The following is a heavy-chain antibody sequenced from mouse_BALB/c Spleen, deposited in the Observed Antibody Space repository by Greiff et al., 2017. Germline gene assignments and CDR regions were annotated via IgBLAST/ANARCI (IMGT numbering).Heavy chain of an antibody. CDR1: GYTFTSYW. CDR3: TRGWDYAMDY. CDR2: IDPSDSYT. J-gene: IGHJ4*01. V-gene: IGHV1S127*01. Sequence: QVQLQQSGAELVKPGASVKMSCKASGYTFTSYWMHWVKQRPGQGLEWIGVIDPSDSYTSYNQKFKGKATLTVDTSSSTAYMQLSSLTSEDSAVYYCTRGWDYAMDYWGQGTSVTVSS. D-gene: IGHD3-3*01.